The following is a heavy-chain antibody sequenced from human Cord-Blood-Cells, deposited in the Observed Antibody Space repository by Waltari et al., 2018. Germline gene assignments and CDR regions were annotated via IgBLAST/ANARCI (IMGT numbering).Heavy chain of an antibody. Sequence: QVQLQESGPGLVKPSQTLSLTCTVSGGSISSGGYYWSWILQPPGKGLEWIGYIYYSGSTYYNPSLKSRVTISVDTSKNQFSLKLSSVTAADTAVYYCARHYYDILTGYYYYFDYWGQGTLVTVSS. CDR3: ARHYYDILTGYYYYFDY. D-gene: IGHD3-9*01. CDR2: IYYSGST. V-gene: IGHV4-31*03. CDR1: GGSISSGGYY. J-gene: IGHJ4*02.